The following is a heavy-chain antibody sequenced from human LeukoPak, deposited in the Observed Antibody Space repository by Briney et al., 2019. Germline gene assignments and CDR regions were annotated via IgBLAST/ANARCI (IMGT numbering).Heavy chain of an antibody. CDR1: GGSISSSSYY. Sequence: SETLSLTCTVSGGSISSSSYYWGWIRQPPGKGLEWIGSIYYSGSTYYNPSLKSRVTISVDTSKNQFSLKLGSVTAADTAVYYCARHRRDYDFWSGYYRVDYYFDYWGQGTLVTVSS. CDR3: ARHRRDYDFWSGYYRVDYYFDY. V-gene: IGHV4-39*01. D-gene: IGHD3-3*01. CDR2: IYYSGST. J-gene: IGHJ4*02.